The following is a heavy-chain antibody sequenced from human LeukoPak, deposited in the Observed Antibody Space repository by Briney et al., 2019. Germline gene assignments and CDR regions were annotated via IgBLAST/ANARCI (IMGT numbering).Heavy chain of an antibody. CDR1: AFTFSSYA. CDR2: ISGSGGST. Sequence: GGSLRLSCAASAFTFSSYAMSWVRQAPGKGLEWVSAISGSGGSTYYADSVKGRFTISRDNSKNTLYLQMNSLRAEDTAVYYCAKRDAVADFFDYWGQGTLVTVSS. V-gene: IGHV3-23*01. D-gene: IGHD6-19*01. CDR3: AKRDAVADFFDY. J-gene: IGHJ4*02.